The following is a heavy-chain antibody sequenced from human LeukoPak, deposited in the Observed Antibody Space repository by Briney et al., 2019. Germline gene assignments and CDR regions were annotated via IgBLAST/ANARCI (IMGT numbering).Heavy chain of an antibody. CDR1: GYPFTSYA. CDR3: ARVGGYCSDGNCYPKY. CDR2: INTDSGNP. Sequence: PRASVKVSCKASGYPFTSYAMTWVRQAPGQGLEWMGWINTDSGNPTYAQGFTGRFVFSLDRSVTTAYLQITYLKPEDTAVYYCARVGGYCSDGNCYPKYWGQGTLVTVSS. D-gene: IGHD2-15*01. J-gene: IGHJ4*02. V-gene: IGHV7-4-1*02.